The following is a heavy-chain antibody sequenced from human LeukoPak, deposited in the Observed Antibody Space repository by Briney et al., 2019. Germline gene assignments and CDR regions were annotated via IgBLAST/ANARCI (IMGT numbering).Heavy chain of an antibody. CDR2: IYHSGST. V-gene: IGHV4-38-2*02. J-gene: IGHJ6*02. D-gene: IGHD3-16*01. Sequence: SETLSLTCTVSGYSISSGDYWDWIRQPPGKGLEWIGSIYHSGSTYYNPSLKSRVTISVDTPKNQFSLKLSSVTAADTAVYYCARELIPLSPDPHEDYYGMDVWGQGTTVTVSS. CDR3: ARELIPLSPDPHEDYYGMDV. CDR1: GYSISSGDY.